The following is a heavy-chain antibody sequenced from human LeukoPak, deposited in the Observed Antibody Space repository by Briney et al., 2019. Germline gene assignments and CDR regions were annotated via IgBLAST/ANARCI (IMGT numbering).Heavy chain of an antibody. CDR2: IYYSGST. J-gene: IGHJ4*02. CDR3: ARGPTYYYDSSGYYVSYFDY. V-gene: IGHV4-59*01. D-gene: IGHD3-22*01. CDR1: GGSISSYY. Sequence: SETLSLTCTVSGGSISSYYWSWIRQPPGKGLEWIGYIYYSGSTNYNPSLKSRVTISVDTSKNQFSLKLSSVTAADTAVYYCARGPTYYYDSSGYYVSYFDYWGQGTLVTVSS.